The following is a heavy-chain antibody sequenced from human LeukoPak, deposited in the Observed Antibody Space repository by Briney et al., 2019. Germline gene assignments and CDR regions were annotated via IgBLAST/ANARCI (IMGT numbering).Heavy chain of an antibody. CDR3: ARDGRGYSSTWGFDY. D-gene: IGHD6-13*01. CDR1: GFTFSSYW. J-gene: IGHJ4*02. CDR2: INSDGSST. Sequence: PGGSLRLSCAASGFTFSSYWMHWVRQAPGKGLVCVSRINSDGSSTSYADSVKGRFTISRDNAKNTLYLQMNSLRAEDTAVYYCARDGRGYSSTWGFDYWGQGTLVTVSS. V-gene: IGHV3-74*01.